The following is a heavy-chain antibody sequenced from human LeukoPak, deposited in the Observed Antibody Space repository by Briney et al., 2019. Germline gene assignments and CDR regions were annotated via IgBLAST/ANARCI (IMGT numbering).Heavy chain of an antibody. V-gene: IGHV4-4*07. J-gene: IGHJ6*03. CDR2: IYTSGST. D-gene: IGHD4-17*01. Sequence: SETLSLTCTVSGGSISSYYWSWIRQPPGKGLEWIGRIYTSGSTNYNPSLKSRVTMSVDTSKNQFSLKLSSVTAADTAVYYCARDKRYGDYVQYYYYMDVWGKGTTVTISS. CDR3: ARDKRYGDYVQYYYYMDV. CDR1: GGSISSYY.